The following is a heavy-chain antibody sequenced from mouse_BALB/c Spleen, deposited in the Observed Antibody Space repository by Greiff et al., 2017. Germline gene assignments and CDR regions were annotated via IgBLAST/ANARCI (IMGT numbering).Heavy chain of an antibody. J-gene: IGHJ2*01. D-gene: IGHD2-3*01. V-gene: IGHV1-9*01. Sequence: VQLQQSGAELMKPGASVKISCKATGYTFSSYWIEWVKQRPGHGLEWIGEILPGSGSTNYNEKFKGKATFTADTSSNTAYMQLSSLTSEDSAVYYCARRFVYDGYEGYWGQGTTLTVSS. CDR1: GYTFSSYW. CDR3: ARRFVYDGYEGY. CDR2: ILPGSGST.